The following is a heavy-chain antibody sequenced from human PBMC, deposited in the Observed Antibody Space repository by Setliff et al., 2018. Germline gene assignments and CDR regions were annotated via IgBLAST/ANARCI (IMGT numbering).Heavy chain of an antibody. V-gene: IGHV4-34*01. Sequence: KTSETLSLTCAVYGDSFSDYYWSWIRQPPGQGLEWIEEINHSGHTNYSPSLRSRVTMSVDTSKKQLSLKLGSATAADTAVYYCARDMGQPYYFESWGLGTLVTVSS. CDR2: INHSGHT. D-gene: IGHD1-1*01. CDR3: ARDMGQPYYFES. CDR1: GDSFSDYY. J-gene: IGHJ4*02.